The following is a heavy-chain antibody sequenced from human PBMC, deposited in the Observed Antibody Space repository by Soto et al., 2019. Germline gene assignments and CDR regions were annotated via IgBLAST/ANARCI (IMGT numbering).Heavy chain of an antibody. CDR2: IIPIFGTA. CDR3: ARLSVVSSGMFGGHYYYYYGMDV. CDR1: GGTFSSYA. V-gene: IGHV1-69*13. J-gene: IGHJ6*02. D-gene: IGHD2-2*01. Sequence: SVKVSCKASGGTFSSYAISWVRQAPGQGLEWMGGIIPIFGTANYAQKFQGRVTITADESTSTAYMELSSLRSEDTAGYYCARLSVVSSGMFGGHYYYYYGMDVWGQGTTVTVSS.